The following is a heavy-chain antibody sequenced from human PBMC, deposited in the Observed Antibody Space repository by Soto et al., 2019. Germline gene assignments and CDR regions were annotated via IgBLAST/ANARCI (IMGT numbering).Heavy chain of an antibody. CDR3: ATLLGSHQHYYFGIDV. D-gene: IGHD2-2*01. J-gene: IGHJ6*02. V-gene: IGHV4-31*03. Sequence: QMQLQESGPELVKPSQTLSLICTVSGYSMTSGGYYWSWIRHLPGKGLEWIGYIYYSGGTQFNPSLKSRVSMSVDTSKNQFSLRLSSVPAAATAVYYCATLLGSHQHYYFGIDVWGQGTTVTVSS. CDR1: GYSMTSGGYY. CDR2: IYYSGGT.